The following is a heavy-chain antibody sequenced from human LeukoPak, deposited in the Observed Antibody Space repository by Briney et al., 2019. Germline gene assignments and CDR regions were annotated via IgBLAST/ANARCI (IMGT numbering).Heavy chain of an antibody. Sequence: GGSLRLSCTVSGFTVSSNSMSWVRQAPGKGLEWVSGINWNGGSTGYADSVKGRFTISRDNAKNSLYLQMNSLRAEDTALYYCAHLGGARGGFDYWGQGTLVTVSS. CDR1: GFTVSSNS. CDR2: INWNGGST. CDR3: AHLGGARGGFDY. D-gene: IGHD1-26*01. J-gene: IGHJ4*02. V-gene: IGHV3-20*04.